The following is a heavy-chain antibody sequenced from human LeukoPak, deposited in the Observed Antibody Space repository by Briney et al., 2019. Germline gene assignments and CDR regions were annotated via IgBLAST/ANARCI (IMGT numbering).Heavy chain of an antibody. Sequence: GGSLRLSCAASGFTFSSYWMSWVRQAPGKGLEWVANIKQDGSEKYYVDSVKGRFTISRDNAKNSLYLQMNSLRAEDTAVYYCAGSLTGYGSGWFDPWGQGTLVTVSS. V-gene: IGHV3-7*01. CDR2: IKQDGSEK. CDR3: AGSLTGYGSGWFDP. J-gene: IGHJ5*02. D-gene: IGHD3-9*01. CDR1: GFTFSSYW.